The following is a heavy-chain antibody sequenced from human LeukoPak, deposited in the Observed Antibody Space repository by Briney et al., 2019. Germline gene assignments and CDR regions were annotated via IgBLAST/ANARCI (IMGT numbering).Heavy chain of an antibody. CDR1: GGSFSGYY. CDR3: ARGNHCSGGSCYQFDY. CDR2: INHSGST. Sequence: PSETLSLTCAVYGGSFSGYYWSWIRQPPGKGLEWIGEINHSGSTNYNPSLKSRVTISVDTSKNQFSLKLSSVTAAATAVYYCARGNHCSGGSCYQFDYCGQGTLVTVSS. J-gene: IGHJ4*02. D-gene: IGHD2-15*01. V-gene: IGHV4-34*01.